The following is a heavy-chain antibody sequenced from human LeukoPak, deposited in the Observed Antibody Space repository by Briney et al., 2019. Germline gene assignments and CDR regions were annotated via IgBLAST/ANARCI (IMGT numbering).Heavy chain of an antibody. V-gene: IGHV3-7*01. CDR1: GFSFSSSA. Sequence: GGSLRLSCAASGFSFSSSAMHWVRQAPGKGLEWVANIKQDGSEKYYVDSVKGRFTISRDNAKNSLYLQMNSLRAEDTAVYYCAREGELLPLDYWGQGTLVTVSS. CDR3: AREGELLPLDY. CDR2: IKQDGSEK. D-gene: IGHD1-26*01. J-gene: IGHJ4*02.